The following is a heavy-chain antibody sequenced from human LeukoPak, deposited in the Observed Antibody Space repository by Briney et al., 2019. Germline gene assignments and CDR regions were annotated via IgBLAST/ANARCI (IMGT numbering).Heavy chain of an antibody. CDR3: ARTMVAPLDY. CDR1: GGTFSSYA. Sequence: SVKVSCKASGGTFSSYAISWVRQAPGQGLEWMGRIISILGIANYAQKFQGRVTITADKSTSTAYMELSSLRSEDTAVYYCARTMVAPLDYWGQGTLVTVSS. V-gene: IGHV1-69*04. J-gene: IGHJ4*02. CDR2: IISILGIA. D-gene: IGHD4/OR15-4a*01.